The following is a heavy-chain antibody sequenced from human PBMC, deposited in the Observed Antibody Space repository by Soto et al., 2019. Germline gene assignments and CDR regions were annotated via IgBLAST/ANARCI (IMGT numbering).Heavy chain of an antibody. CDR1: GFIFSNYD. Sequence: QVQLVESGGGVVQPGRSLRLSCAASGFIFSNYDMQWVRQAPGKGLEWVTIIWYDESNKYYADSVKGRFTISRDNSKNGVYLQMNSLRIEDTAVYYWARRGPYAWGTRGYYYSTMDVWGHGTTVTVCS. J-gene: IGHJ6*02. V-gene: IGHV3-33*01. CDR2: IWYDESNK. CDR3: ARRGPYAWGTRGYYYSTMDV. D-gene: IGHD3-10*01.